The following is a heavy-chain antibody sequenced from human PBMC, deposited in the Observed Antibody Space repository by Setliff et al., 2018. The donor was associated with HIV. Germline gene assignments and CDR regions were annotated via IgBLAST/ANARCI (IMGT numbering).Heavy chain of an antibody. CDR1: GFIFSTYG. J-gene: IGHJ6*03. D-gene: IGHD5-12*01. Sequence: PGGSLRLSCEASGFIFSTYGMHWVRQAPGKGLEWVAFIRSDETNKYYSDSVKGRFTISRDTPKNTLFLQINSLRPEDTAVYYCARISVASRYNSDMDVWGKGTTVTVSS. CDR2: IRSDETNK. CDR3: ARISVASRYNSDMDV. V-gene: IGHV3-30*02.